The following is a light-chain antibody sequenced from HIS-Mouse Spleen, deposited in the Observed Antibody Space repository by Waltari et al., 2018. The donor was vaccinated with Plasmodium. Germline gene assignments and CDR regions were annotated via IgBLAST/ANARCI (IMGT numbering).Light chain of an antibody. CDR2: DVS. CDR1: SSDVGGSNY. V-gene: IGLV2-14*03. J-gene: IGLJ1*01. CDR3: SSYTSSSTLNYV. Sequence: QSALTQPASVSASPGQSITISCPGTSSDVGGSNYVYWYQQHPGKAPKLMIYDVSNRPSGVSNRFSGSKSGNTASLTISGLQAEDEADYYCSSYTSSSTLNYVFGTGTKVTVL.